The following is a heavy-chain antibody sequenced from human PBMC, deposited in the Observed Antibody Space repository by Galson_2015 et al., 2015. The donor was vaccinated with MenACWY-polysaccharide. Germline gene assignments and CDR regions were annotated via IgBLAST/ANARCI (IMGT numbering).Heavy chain of an antibody. CDR1: GFTFSSYE. CDR3: AREDYYYGMDV. V-gene: IGHV3-48*03. CDR2: ISSSGSTI. Sequence: SLRLSCAASGFTFSSYEMNWVRQAPGKGLEWVSYISSSGSTIYYADSVKGRFTISRDNAKNSLYLQMNSLRAEDTAVYYCAREDYYYGMDVWGQGTTVTVSS. J-gene: IGHJ6*02.